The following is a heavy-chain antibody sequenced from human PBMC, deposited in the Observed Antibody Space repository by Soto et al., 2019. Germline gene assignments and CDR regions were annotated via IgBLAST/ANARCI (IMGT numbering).Heavy chain of an antibody. Sequence: ASVKVSCKASGGTFSSYAISWVRQAPGQGLEWMGGIIPIFGTANYAQKFQGRVTITADESTSTAYMELSSLRSEDTAVYYCARGRRGYSYGFDSSGYPHYYGMDVWGQGTTVTISS. D-gene: IGHD5-18*01. J-gene: IGHJ6*02. CDR1: GGTFSSYA. V-gene: IGHV1-69*13. CDR3: ARGRRGYSYGFDSSGYPHYYGMDV. CDR2: IIPIFGTA.